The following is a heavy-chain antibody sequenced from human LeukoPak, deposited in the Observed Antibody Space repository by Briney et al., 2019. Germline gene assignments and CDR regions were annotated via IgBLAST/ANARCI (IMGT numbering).Heavy chain of an antibody. CDR3: AKDLTSSGWWTDY. CDR2: ISYDGSNN. CDR1: GFTFSSYG. D-gene: IGHD6-19*01. Sequence: GRSLRLSCAASGFTFSSYGMHWVRQAPGKGLEWVAVISYDGSNNYYADSVKGRFTISREKSKYTRYMQINSLRAEDTAVYYWAKDLTSSGWWTDYWGQGTLVTVSP. V-gene: IGHV3-30*18. J-gene: IGHJ4*02.